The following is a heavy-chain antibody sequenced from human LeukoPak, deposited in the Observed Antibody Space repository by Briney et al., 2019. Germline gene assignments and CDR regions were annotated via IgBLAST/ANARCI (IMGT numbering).Heavy chain of an antibody. D-gene: IGHD2-2*01. J-gene: IGHJ6*02. CDR2: INPNSGGT. Sequence: GASVKVSCKASGYTFTGYYMHWVRQAPGQGLEWMGWINPNSGGTNYAQKFQGWVTMTRDTSISTAYMELSRLRSDDTAVYYCARDRSPDCSSTSCYWEGSGMDVWGQGTTVTVSS. CDR1: GYTFTGYY. V-gene: IGHV1-2*04. CDR3: ARDRSPDCSSTSCYWEGSGMDV.